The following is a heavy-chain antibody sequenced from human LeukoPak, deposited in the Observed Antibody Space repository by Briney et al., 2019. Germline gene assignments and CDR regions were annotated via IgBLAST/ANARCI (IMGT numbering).Heavy chain of an antibody. CDR2: ISAYNGNT. CDR3: ARGGNYYDSSGYLGY. CDR1: GYTFTSYG. J-gene: IGHJ4*02. D-gene: IGHD3-22*01. Sequence: ASVKVSCKASGYTFTSYGISWVRQAPGQGLEWMGWISAYNGNTNYAQKLRGRVTMTTDTSTSTAYMELRSLRSDDTAVYYCARGGNYYDSSGYLGYWGQGTLVTVSS. V-gene: IGHV1-18*01.